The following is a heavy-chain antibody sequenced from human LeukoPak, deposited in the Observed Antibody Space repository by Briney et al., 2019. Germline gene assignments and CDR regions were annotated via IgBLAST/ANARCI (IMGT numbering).Heavy chain of an antibody. CDR1: GYTFTSYY. CDR2: INPSAGST. CDR3: AREHGDGPLDFDY. J-gene: IGHJ4*02. D-gene: IGHD2-21*01. V-gene: IGHV1-46*01. Sequence: GASVKVSCKASGYTFTSYYVHWVRQAPGQGLGWMGLINPSAGSTSYAQKFQGRVTMTRDTATSIVYMELSSLRSEDTALYYCAREHGDGPLDFDYWGQGTLVTVSS.